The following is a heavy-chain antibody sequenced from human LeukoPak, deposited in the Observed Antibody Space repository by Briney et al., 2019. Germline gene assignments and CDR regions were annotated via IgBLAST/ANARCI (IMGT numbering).Heavy chain of an antibody. D-gene: IGHD3-16*01. Sequence: PSETLSLTCTVSGGSISSYYWSWIRQPPGKGLEWIGYIYYSGSTDYNPSLKSRVTISVDTSKNQFSLKLSSVTAADTAVYYCARDFWGLDYWGQGTLVTVSS. V-gene: IGHV4-59*01. J-gene: IGHJ4*02. CDR3: ARDFWGLDY. CDR2: IYYSGST. CDR1: GGSISSYY.